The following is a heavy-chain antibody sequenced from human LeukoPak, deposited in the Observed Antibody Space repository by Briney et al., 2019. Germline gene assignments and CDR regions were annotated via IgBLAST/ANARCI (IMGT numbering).Heavy chain of an antibody. Sequence: GGSLRLSLAASGFTFSNYAVSWVRQAPGKGLEWVSAISGSGGSTYYADSVKGRFTISRDNSKNTLYLQMNSLRAEDTAVYYCAKSSYGSADAFDIWGQGTMVTVSS. V-gene: IGHV3-23*01. CDR3: AKSSYGSADAFDI. CDR2: ISGSGGST. D-gene: IGHD3-10*01. CDR1: GFTFSNYA. J-gene: IGHJ3*02.